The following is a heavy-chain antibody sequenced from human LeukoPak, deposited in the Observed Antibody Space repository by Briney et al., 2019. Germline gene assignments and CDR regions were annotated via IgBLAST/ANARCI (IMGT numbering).Heavy chain of an antibody. CDR2: ISAYNGST. V-gene: IGHV1-18*01. D-gene: IGHD5-24*01. Sequence: ASVKVSCKASGYTFTSYGISWVRQAPGQGLEGMGWISAYNGSTNYAQKLQGRVTMTTDTSTSTAYMELRSLRADDTAVYYCARGATRDNWFDPWGQGTLVTVSS. CDR1: GYTFTSYG. CDR3: ARGATRDNWFDP. J-gene: IGHJ5*02.